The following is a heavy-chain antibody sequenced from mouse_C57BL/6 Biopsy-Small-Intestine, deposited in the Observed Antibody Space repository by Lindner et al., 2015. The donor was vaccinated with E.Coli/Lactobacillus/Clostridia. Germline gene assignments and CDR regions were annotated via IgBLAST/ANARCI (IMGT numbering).Heavy chain of an antibody. Sequence: VQLQESGPVLVKPGASVKMSCKASGYTFTAYYMNWVQQSHGKSLEWIGVINPYNGGTTYNQKFKGKATLTVDESSSTAYMELNSLTSEDSAVYYCARYGYEGYFDVWGTGTTVTVSS. V-gene: IGHV1-19*01. CDR1: GYTFTAYY. J-gene: IGHJ1*03. D-gene: IGHD2-2*01. CDR3: ARYGYEGYFDV. CDR2: INPYNGGT.